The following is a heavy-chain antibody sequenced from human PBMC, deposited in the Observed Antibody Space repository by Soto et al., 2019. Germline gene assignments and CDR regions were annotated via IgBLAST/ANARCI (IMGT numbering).Heavy chain of an antibody. CDR1: GGTFSSYA. Sequence: QVQLVQSGAEVKKPGSSVKVSCKASGGTFSSYAISWVRQAPGQGLEWMGGIIPIFGTANYAQKFQGRVTITADDSTSTAYMELSSLSSEDTAVYYCARDSKSSGWSTDDAFDIWGQGTMVTVSS. J-gene: IGHJ3*02. CDR2: IIPIFGTA. CDR3: ARDSKSSGWSTDDAFDI. D-gene: IGHD6-19*01. V-gene: IGHV1-69*01.